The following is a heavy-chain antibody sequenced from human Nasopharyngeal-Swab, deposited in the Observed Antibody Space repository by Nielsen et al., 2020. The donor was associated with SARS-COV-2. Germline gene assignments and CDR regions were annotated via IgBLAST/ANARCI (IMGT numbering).Heavy chain of an antibody. CDR2: INPSGGST. CDR1: GYTFTSYY. CDR3: ARVGWGDPPSGSYSYYYYGMDV. D-gene: IGHD1-26*01. J-gene: IGHJ6*02. Sequence: ASVKVFCKASGYTFTSYYMHWVRQAPGQGLEWMGIINPSGGSTSYAQKFQGRVTMTRDTSTSTVYMELSSLRSEDTAVYYCARVGWGDPPSGSYSYYYYGMDVWGQGTTVTVSS. V-gene: IGHV1-46*01.